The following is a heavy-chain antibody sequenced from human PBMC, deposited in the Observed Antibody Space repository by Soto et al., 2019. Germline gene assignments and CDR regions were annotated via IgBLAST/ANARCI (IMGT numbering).Heavy chain of an antibody. CDR2: MNPDGSEQ. Sequence: EVHLVESGGALVQPGGSLRLSCAASGFTFSDYWMTWVRQTPGKGLEGVANMNPDGSEQYYLDSVKGRFTISRDNAKNSLYLQMNNLRGEDTAVSYCTRDLNHDCGPWGQGTQVIVSS. CDR3: TRDLNHDCGP. CDR1: GFTFSDYW. V-gene: IGHV3-7*04. D-gene: IGHD2-21*01. J-gene: IGHJ5*02.